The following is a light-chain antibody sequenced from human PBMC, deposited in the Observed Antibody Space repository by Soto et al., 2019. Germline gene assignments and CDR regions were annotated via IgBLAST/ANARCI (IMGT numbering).Light chain of an antibody. CDR3: NSYAGSNNWV. CDR2: EVS. J-gene: IGLJ3*02. Sequence: QSALTQPASVSGSPGQSITISCTGTSSDVGGYNYVSWYQQHPGKAPKLMIYEVSKRPSGVPDRFSGSKSGNTASLTVSGXXXXXXXXXXCNSYAGSNNWVFGGGTK. CDR1: SSDVGGYNY. V-gene: IGLV2-8*01.